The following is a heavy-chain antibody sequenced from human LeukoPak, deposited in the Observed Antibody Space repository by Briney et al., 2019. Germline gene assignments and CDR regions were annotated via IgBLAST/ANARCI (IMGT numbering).Heavy chain of an antibody. Sequence: KTSETLSLTCTLSTDSIRSSSYYWGWIRQPPGKGLVWIGSIYYSGNTYYNPSLKSRVTISVDTSKNQFSLKLSSVTAADTAVYYCARRRYSSGWYYFDYWGQGTLVTVSS. V-gene: IGHV4-39*01. CDR1: TDSIRSSSYY. CDR2: IYYSGNT. D-gene: IGHD6-19*01. CDR3: ARRRYSSGWYYFDY. J-gene: IGHJ4*02.